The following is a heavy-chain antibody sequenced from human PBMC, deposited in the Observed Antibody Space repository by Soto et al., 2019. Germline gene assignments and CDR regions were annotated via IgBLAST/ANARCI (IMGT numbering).Heavy chain of an antibody. CDR3: VRGRGGD. J-gene: IGHJ4*02. Sequence: QAQLVESGGDLVKPGGSLKLSCAASGFTFSDYYMTWIRQAPGKGLEWISYISNSGTYTNYADSVKGRFTISRDNAKNSLYLRMTGLRAEDTAVYYCVRGRGGDWGQGTLVTVSS. CDR1: GFTFSDYY. CDR2: ISNSGTYT. V-gene: IGHV3-11*06. D-gene: IGHD3-10*01.